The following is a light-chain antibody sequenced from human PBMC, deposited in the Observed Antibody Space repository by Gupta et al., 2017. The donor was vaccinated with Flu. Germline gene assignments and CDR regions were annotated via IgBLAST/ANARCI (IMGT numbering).Light chain of an antibody. CDR3: QQYNSYSQT. Sequence: DIEMTQSPSTLSASVGDRVTISCRASQSISSWLAWYQQKPGKAPKLLIYKASSLESGVPSRFSGSGSGTDFTLTISSLQPDDFATYYCQQYNSYSQTFGQGTKLEIK. J-gene: IGKJ2*01. CDR1: QSISSW. CDR2: KAS. V-gene: IGKV1-5*03.